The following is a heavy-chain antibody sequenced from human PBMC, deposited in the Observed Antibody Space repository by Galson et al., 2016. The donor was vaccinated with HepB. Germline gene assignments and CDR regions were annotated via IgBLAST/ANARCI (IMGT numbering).Heavy chain of an antibody. CDR3: ARQDRAGLVNF. V-gene: IGHV4-39*01. D-gene: IGHD6-19*01. CDR1: GGSISSSSYF. CDR2: IYYSGTT. J-gene: IGHJ3*01. Sequence: SETLSLTCTVSGGSISSSSYFWAWIRQPPGKGLDWIGSIYYSGTTHYNPSLQSRVSISVDTSKNQFSLRLPSVSAADTAMYSCARQDRAGLVNFWGQGTMVTVSS.